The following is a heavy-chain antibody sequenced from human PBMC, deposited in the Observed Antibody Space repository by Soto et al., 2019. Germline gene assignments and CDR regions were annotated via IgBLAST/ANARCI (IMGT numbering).Heavy chain of an antibody. CDR1: GGSISSSSYY. CDR3: ERGRYGGIGSYFDN. D-gene: IGHD3-16*02. Sequence: PSETLSLTCTVSGGSISSSSYYWGWIRQPPGKGLEWIGSIYYSGSTYYNPSLKSRVTISVDTSKNQFSLKLSSVTAADTAVYYCERGRYGGIGSYFDNWGQGTLVTVSS. V-gene: IGHV4-39*01. J-gene: IGHJ4*02. CDR2: IYYSGST.